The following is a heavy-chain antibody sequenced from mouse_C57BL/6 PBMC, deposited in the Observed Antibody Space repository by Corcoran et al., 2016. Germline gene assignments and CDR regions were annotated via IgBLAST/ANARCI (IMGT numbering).Heavy chain of an antibody. D-gene: IGHD1-1*01. CDR3: ARPRGDGSSAWLAY. J-gene: IGHJ3*01. CDR2: INPDTSTI. V-gene: IGHV4-1*01. CDR1: GLDFSRYW. Sequence: EVKLLQSGGGLVQPGGSLKLSCAASGLDFSRYWMSWVRRAPGKGLEWIGEINPDTSTINYAPSLKYKFIISRENAKKTLYLQMSKVRSEDTALYYCARPRGDGSSAWLAYWGQGTLVTVSA.